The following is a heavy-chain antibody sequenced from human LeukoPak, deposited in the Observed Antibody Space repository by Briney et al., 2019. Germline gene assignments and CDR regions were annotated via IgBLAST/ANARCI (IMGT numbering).Heavy chain of an antibody. CDR2: ISSSSSYI. Sequence: PGGSLRLSCAASGFTFSSYSMNWVRQAPGKGLEWVSSISSSSSYIYYADSVKGRFTISRDNAKNSLYLQMNSLRAEDTAVYYCARALPGEIVVVIHFDYWGQGTLVTVSS. D-gene: IGHD3-22*01. CDR1: GFTFSSYS. J-gene: IGHJ4*02. V-gene: IGHV3-21*01. CDR3: ARALPGEIVVVIHFDY.